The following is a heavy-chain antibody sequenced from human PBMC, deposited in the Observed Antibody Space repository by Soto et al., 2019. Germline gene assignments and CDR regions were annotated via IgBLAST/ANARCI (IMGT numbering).Heavy chain of an antibody. V-gene: IGHV3-30-3*01. CDR2: ISYDGSNK. J-gene: IGHJ4*02. CDR1: GFTLSSYA. CDR3: ARDYY. Sequence: GGPLRLSCGASGFTLSSYAMHWVRQAPGKGLEWVAVISYDGSNKYYADSVKGRFTISRDNSKNTLYLQMNSRRAEDTAGYYCARDYYWGQGTLVTVSS.